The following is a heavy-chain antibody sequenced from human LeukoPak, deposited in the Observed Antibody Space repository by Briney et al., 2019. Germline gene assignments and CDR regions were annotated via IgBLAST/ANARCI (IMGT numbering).Heavy chain of an antibody. CDR1: GGSISSYY. Sequence: SETLSLTCTVSGGSISSYYWSWIRQPPGKGLEWIGYIYYSGSTNYNPSLKSRVTISVDTSKNQFSLKLSSVTAADTAVYYCARRRVGATGFDYWGQGTLVTVCS. D-gene: IGHD1-26*01. J-gene: IGHJ4*02. CDR3: ARRRVGATGFDY. CDR2: IYYSGST. V-gene: IGHV4-59*08.